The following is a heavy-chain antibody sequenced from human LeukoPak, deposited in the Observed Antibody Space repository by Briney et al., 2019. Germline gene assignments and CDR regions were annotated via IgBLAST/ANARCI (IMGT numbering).Heavy chain of an antibody. V-gene: IGHV1-2*02. CDR1: GYTFTGYY. CDR2: MNPNSGGT. D-gene: IGHD3-22*01. J-gene: IGHJ4*02. Sequence: ASVKVSCKASGYTFTGYYMHWVRQAPGQGLDWMGWMNPNSGGTNYAQTLQGRVTMTRDTSISIVYMELSGLRTDDTAVYYCARVLRYDDSSGYYAYWGQGTLVTVSS. CDR3: ARVLRYDDSSGYYAY.